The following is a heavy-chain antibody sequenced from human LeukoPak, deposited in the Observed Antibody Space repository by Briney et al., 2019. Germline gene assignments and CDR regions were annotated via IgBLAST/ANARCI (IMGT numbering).Heavy chain of an antibody. Sequence: PSETLSFTCTVSGGSISSSSYYWGWIRQPPGKGLEWIGSIYYSGSTYYNPSLKSRVTISVDTSKNPFSLKLSSVTAADTAVYYSARGPFYYDRGGAFDYWGQGTLVTVSS. J-gene: IGHJ4*02. CDR2: IYYSGST. CDR3: ARGPFYYDRGGAFDY. D-gene: IGHD3-22*01. V-gene: IGHV4-39*01. CDR1: GGSISSSSYY.